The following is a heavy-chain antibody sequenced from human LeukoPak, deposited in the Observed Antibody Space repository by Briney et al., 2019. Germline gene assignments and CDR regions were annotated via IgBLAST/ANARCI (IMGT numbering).Heavy chain of an antibody. V-gene: IGHV1-46*01. J-gene: IGHJ6*02. Sequence: ASVKVSCKASGYTFTGYYIHWVRQAPGQGLEWMGIINPSGGNTGYAQKFQGRVTMTRDTSTSTVYLELSSLRSEDTAVYYCASRGGTLDYYYGMDVWGQGTTVTVSS. CDR2: INPSGGNT. D-gene: IGHD3-16*01. CDR3: ASRGGTLDYYYGMDV. CDR1: GYTFTGYY.